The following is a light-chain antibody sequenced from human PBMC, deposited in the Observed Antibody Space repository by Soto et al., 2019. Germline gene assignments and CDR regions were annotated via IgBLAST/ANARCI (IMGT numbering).Light chain of an antibody. Sequence: DRVMTQSPATLSASPGESTTLSCRASESVNHNLAWCQQKPGQPPRLLIYGASSRAPGVPARFSGSGTGTEFTLTISSLQSEDFAVYYCHQYNNWPPNTFGQGTRLEMK. CDR2: GAS. J-gene: IGKJ5*01. CDR1: ESVNHN. CDR3: HQYNNWPPNT. V-gene: IGKV3-15*01.